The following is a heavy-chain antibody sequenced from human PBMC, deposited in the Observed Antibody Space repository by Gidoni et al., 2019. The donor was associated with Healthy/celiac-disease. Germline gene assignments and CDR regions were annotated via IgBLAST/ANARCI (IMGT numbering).Heavy chain of an antibody. V-gene: IGHV3-23*01. D-gene: IGHD3-3*01. CDR2: ISGSGGST. J-gene: IGHJ4*02. Sequence: EVQLLESGGGLVQPGGSLRLSCAASGFTFSSYAMSWVRQAPGKGLEWVSAISGSGGSTYYADSVKGRFTISRDNSKNTLYLQMNSLRAEDTAVYYCAKDPIKYDFGSPYFDYWGQGTLVTVS. CDR3: AKDPIKYDFGSPYFDY. CDR1: GFTFSSYA.